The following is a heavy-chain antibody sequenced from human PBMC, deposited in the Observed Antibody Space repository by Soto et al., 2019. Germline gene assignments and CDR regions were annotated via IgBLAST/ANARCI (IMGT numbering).Heavy chain of an antibody. J-gene: IGHJ5*02. CDR1: GGSISNYH. CDR2: ISYSGST. Sequence: QVQLQESGPGLVKPSETLSLTCTVSGGSISNYHWSWIRQPPGKGLEWIGYISYSGSTNYNPSLTSRVTISVDTSKNQFSLRLSSVTAADTAVYYCARDTPERWFDPCGQGTLVTVSS. CDR3: ARDTPERWFDP. V-gene: IGHV4-59*01.